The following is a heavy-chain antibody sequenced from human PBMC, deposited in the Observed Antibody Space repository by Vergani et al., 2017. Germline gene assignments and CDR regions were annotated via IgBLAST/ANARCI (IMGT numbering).Heavy chain of an antibody. CDR3: AIHRAKQWLVKYNWFDP. CDR1: GGSIRSSSYY. CDR2: IYYSGST. J-gene: IGHJ5*02. Sequence: QLQLQESGPGLVKPSETLSLTCTVSGGSIRSSSYYWGWIRQPPGKGLEWIGSIYYSGSTYYNPSLKSRVTISVDTSKNQVSLKPSSVTAADTAVYYCAIHRAKQWLVKYNWFDPWGQGTLVTVSS. D-gene: IGHD6-19*01. V-gene: IGHV4-39*01.